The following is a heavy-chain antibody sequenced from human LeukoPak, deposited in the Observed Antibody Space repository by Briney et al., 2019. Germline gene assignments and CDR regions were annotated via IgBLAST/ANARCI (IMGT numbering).Heavy chain of an antibody. D-gene: IGHD2-2*01. CDR3: ARILAPPKYCSSTSCYESYYYGMDV. CDR1: GFTFSSYS. V-gene: IGHV3-21*01. J-gene: IGHJ6*02. CDR2: ISSSSSYI. Sequence: GGSLRLSCAASGFTFSSYSMNWVRQAPGKGLEWVSSISSSSSYIYYADSVNGRFTISRDNAKNSLYLQMNSLRAEDTAVYYCARILAPPKYCSSTSCYESYYYGMDVWGQGTTVTVSS.